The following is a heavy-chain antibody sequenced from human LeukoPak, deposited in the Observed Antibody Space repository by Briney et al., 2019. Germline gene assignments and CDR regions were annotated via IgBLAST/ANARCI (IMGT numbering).Heavy chain of an antibody. CDR1: GYTFTSYY. V-gene: IGHV1-46*01. D-gene: IGHD3-22*01. Sequence: ASVKVSCKASGYTFTSYYMHWVRQAPGQGLEWMGISNPSGGSTSYAQKFQGRVTMTRDTSTSTVYMELSSLRSEDTAVYYCARVLGYSSGYHDAFDIWGQGTMVTVSS. CDR2: SNPSGGST. J-gene: IGHJ3*02. CDR3: ARVLGYSSGYHDAFDI.